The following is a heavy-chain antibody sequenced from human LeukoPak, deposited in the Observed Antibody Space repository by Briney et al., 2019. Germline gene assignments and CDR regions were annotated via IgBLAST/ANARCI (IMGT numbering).Heavy chain of an antibody. D-gene: IGHD4-11*01. Sequence: ASVKVSCKASGYTFTSYDINWVRQATGQGLEWMGWMNPNSGNTGYAQKFQGRVTITRNTSISTAYMELSSLRSEDTAVYYCARGRLHRYYYYYYMDVWGKGTTATVSS. CDR2: MNPNSGNT. CDR3: ARGRLHRYYYYYYMDV. J-gene: IGHJ6*03. CDR1: GYTFTSYD. V-gene: IGHV1-8*03.